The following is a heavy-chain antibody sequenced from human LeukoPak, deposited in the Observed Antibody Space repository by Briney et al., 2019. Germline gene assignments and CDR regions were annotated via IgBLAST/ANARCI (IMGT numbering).Heavy chain of an antibody. CDR1: GYTFTGYY. CDR3: ARDMVTFGGVIVDY. J-gene: IGHJ4*02. D-gene: IGHD3-16*01. CDR2: INPNSGGT. Sequence: ASVKVSCKASGYTFTGYYMHWVRQAPGQGLEWMGWINPNSGGTNYAQKFQGRVTMTRDTSISTAYMELSRLRSDDTAVYYCARDMVTFGGVIVDYWGQGTLVTVSS. V-gene: IGHV1-2*02.